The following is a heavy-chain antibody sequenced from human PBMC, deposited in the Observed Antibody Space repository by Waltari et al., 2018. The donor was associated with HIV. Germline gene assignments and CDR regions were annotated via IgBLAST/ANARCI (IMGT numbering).Heavy chain of an antibody. D-gene: IGHD3-10*01. Sequence: QVQLVQSGAEVKKPGASVKVSCKVSGYTLTELSMHWVRQAPGKGLEWMGNFDPKDDETIYAQKFQGRSTMTEDTASDTAYMELSSLTSGDTAVYYCATDFSGMVRAYSYYSLDVWGQGTTVTVSS. CDR3: ATDFSGMVRAYSYYSLDV. CDR2: FDPKDDET. V-gene: IGHV1-24*01. J-gene: IGHJ6*02. CDR1: GYTLTELS.